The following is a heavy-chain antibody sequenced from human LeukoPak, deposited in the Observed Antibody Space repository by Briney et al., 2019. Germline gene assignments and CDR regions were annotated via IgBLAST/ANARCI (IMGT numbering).Heavy chain of an antibody. D-gene: IGHD5-18*01. CDR2: IKSNTDGGTT. CDR3: TTNLEGDTTMVVDH. V-gene: IGHV3-15*01. Sequence: GGSLRLSCEASGFTFSNAWMSWVRQAPGKGLEWVGRIKSNTDGGTTDYTAPVKGRFTISRDDSKNTLFLQMDSLKTEDTAVYYCTTNLEGDTTMVVDHWGQGILVTVSS. J-gene: IGHJ5*02. CDR1: GFTFSNAW.